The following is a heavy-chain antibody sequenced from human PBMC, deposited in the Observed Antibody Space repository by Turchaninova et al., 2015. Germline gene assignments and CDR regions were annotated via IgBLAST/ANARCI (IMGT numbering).Heavy chain of an antibody. CDR1: GFSLSTTDVA. V-gene: IGHV2-5*02. CDR3: AHRPGITGTYYFDY. CDR2: IYWEDDK. Sequence: QITLRESGPTLVKPTQNLTLTCTFSGFSLSTTDVAVAWIRQPPGKALEWLALIYWEDDKRYSPALKSRLTITKDTSKNQVVLTVTSMGPVDTGTYYCAHRPGITGTYYFDYWGQGTLVTVSS. J-gene: IGHJ4*02. D-gene: IGHD1-7*01.